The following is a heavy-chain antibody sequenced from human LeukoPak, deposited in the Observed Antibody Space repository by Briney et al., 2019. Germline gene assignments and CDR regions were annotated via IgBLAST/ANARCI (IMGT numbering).Heavy chain of an antibody. CDR2: IYYSGST. CDR1: GGSISSSNW. V-gene: IGHV4-4*02. D-gene: IGHD5-18*01. Sequence: SETLSLTCAVSGGSISSSNWWSWVRQPPGKGLEWIGSIYYSGSTYYNPSLKSRVTISVDTSKNQFSLKLSSVTAADTAVYYCARVNSEHYYYYMDVWGKGTTVTVSS. J-gene: IGHJ6*03. CDR3: ARVNSEHYYYYMDV.